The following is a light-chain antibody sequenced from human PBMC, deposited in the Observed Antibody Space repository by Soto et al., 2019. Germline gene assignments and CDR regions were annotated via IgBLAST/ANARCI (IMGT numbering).Light chain of an antibody. V-gene: IGLV2-14*01. CDR3: SSYTTTTTPVV. Sequence: QPVLTQPASVSGSPGQSITISCTGTSSDIGTYDYVSWYQHHPGKAPKLMIYEVTNRPSGVSDRFSGSKSGKTASLTISGLQAEDEAVYYCSSYTTTTTPVVFGGGTKLTVL. J-gene: IGLJ2*01. CDR1: SSDIGTYDY. CDR2: EVT.